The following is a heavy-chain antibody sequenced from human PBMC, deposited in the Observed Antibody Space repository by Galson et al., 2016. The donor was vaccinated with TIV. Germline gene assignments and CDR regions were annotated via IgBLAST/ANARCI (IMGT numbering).Heavy chain of an antibody. CDR1: SDSIFNFY. CDR3: ARDLGLGVFDV. D-gene: IGHD7-27*01. CDR2: ISDSGRS. Sequence: SETLSLTCTISSDSIFNFYVSWIRQPPGKGLEWIAYISDSGRSNKSPSLESRVTILVDTSKEQISLKLKSVTAADTAVYYCARDLGLGVFDVWGQGTMVSVSS. J-gene: IGHJ3*01. V-gene: IGHV4-59*01.